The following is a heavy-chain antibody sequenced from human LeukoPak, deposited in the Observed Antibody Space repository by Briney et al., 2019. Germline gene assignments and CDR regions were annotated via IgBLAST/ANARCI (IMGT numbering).Heavy chain of an antibody. D-gene: IGHD3-3*02. Sequence: PGGSLRLSCAAPGFTFSSSAMSWVRQAPGKGLEWVSGISGSGGGTYYADSVKGRFTISRDNSKNTLYLQLNSLRAADTAAYYCAKAGSIRFDYWGQGTLVTVSS. J-gene: IGHJ4*02. CDR1: GFTFSSSA. V-gene: IGHV3-23*01. CDR3: AKAGSIRFDY. CDR2: ISGSGGGT.